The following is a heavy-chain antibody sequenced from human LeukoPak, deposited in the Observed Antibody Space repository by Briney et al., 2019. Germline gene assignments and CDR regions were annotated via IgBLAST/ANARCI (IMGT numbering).Heavy chain of an antibody. CDR2: IHYSGST. V-gene: IGHV4-31*03. Sequence: SETLSLTYTVSGGSISSGGYYWSWIRQHPGKGLEWIGYIHYSGSTYYNPSLKSRVTISVDTSKNQFSLKLRYVTAADTAVYYCARTYMTSARFDPWGQGALVTVSS. J-gene: IGHJ5*02. D-gene: IGHD2-21*02. CDR1: GGSISSGGYY. CDR3: ARTYMTSARFDP.